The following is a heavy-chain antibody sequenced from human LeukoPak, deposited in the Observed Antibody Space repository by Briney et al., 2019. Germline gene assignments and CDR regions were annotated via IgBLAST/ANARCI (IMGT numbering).Heavy chain of an antibody. CDR3: AKGCDVGKKYYFDY. CDR1: GFTFSSYA. V-gene: IGHV3-23*01. J-gene: IGHJ4*02. D-gene: IGHD2-15*01. CDR2: ISGSGGST. Sequence: GGSLRPSCAASGFTFSSYAMSWVRQAPGKGLEWVSAISGSGGSTYYADSVKGRFTISRDNSKNTLYLQMNSLRAEDTAVYYCAKGCDVGKKYYFDYWGQGTLVTVSS.